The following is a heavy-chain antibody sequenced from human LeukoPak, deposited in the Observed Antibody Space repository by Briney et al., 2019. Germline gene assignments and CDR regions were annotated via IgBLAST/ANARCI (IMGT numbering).Heavy chain of an antibody. V-gene: IGHV4-34*01. CDR1: GGSFSNYY. CDR3: ARDALYYYDSSEARDV. Sequence: SETLSLTYAVYGGSFSNYYWSWIRQPPGKGLEWIGEINHSGSTNYNPSLKSRVTISVDTSKNQFSLKLSSVTAADTAVYYCARDALYYYDSSEARDVWGKGTTVTVSS. CDR2: INHSGST. D-gene: IGHD3-22*01. J-gene: IGHJ6*04.